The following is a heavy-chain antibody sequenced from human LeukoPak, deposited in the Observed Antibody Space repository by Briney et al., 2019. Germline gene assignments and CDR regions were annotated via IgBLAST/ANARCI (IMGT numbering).Heavy chain of an antibody. V-gene: IGHV3-7*01. J-gene: IGHJ4*02. CDR2: IKQDGSQK. CDR3: ARDYASRYYDSSGYGYFDY. CDR1: GFTFSSYW. Sequence: PGGSLRLSCAAPGFTFSSYWMSWVRQAPGKGLEWVANIKQDGSQKYYVDSVEGRFTISRDNAKNSLYLQMNSLRAEDTAVYYCARDYASRYYDSSGYGYFDYWGQGTLVTVSS. D-gene: IGHD3-22*01.